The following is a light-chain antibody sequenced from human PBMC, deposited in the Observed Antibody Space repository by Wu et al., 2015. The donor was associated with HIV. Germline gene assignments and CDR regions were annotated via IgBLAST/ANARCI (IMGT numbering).Light chain of an antibody. CDR1: QSVNNF. V-gene: IGKV1-39*01. Sequence: DIQMTQSPSSLSASVGDRVTITCRASQSVNNFLNWYQQKPGKAPKLLVSAASSLHSEAPSRFAGSGSGTDFTLTIDSLQPEDFATYFCQESSNTPPAFGQGTRVDFK. CDR3: QESSNTPPA. CDR2: AAS. J-gene: IGKJ5*01.